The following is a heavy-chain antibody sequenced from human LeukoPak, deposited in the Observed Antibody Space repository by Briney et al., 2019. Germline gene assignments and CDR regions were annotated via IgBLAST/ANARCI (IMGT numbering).Heavy chain of an antibody. Sequence: PSETLSLTCSVSGGPLISHYWSWIRQPPGTGLEWSGHIFNSGSTDYNPSLRSRVTISIHTSKNQFSLKLTSVTAADWAVYYCVRDALEGYYSYYYMDVWGRGTTVTVSS. D-gene: IGHD1-1*01. J-gene: IGHJ6*03. CDR1: GGPLISHY. V-gene: IGHV4-59*11. CDR2: IFNSGST. CDR3: VRDALEGYYSYYYMDV.